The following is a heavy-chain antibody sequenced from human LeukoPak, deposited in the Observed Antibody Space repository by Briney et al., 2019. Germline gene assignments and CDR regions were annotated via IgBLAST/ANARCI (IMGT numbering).Heavy chain of an antibody. CDR3: ARGDAIVGATSDY. CDR1: GGSISSNY. D-gene: IGHD1-26*01. Sequence: PSETLSLTCTVSGGSISSNYWSWIRQPPGKGLEWIGYIYYSGSTNYNPSLKSRVTISVDTSKNQFSLKLSSVTAADTAVYYCARGDAIVGATSDYWGQGTLVTVSS. V-gene: IGHV4-59*01. CDR2: IYYSGST. J-gene: IGHJ4*02.